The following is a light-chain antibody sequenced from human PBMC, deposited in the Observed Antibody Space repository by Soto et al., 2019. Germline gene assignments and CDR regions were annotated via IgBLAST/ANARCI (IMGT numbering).Light chain of an antibody. CDR2: GAS. V-gene: IGKV3-20*01. CDR3: QQYGSSALT. CDR1: QSVSSSF. J-gene: IGKJ4*01. Sequence: EIVLPQSPGTLSLSPGERATLSCRASQSVSSSFLAWYQQKPGQAPRLLIYGASSRATGIPDRFSGSGSGTDFTLTISILEPEDFAVYYCQQYGSSALTFGGGTKVEIK.